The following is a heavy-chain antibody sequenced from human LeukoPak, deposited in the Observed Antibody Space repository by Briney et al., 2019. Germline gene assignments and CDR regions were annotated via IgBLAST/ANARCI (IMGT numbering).Heavy chain of an antibody. Sequence: GGSLRLSCAASGFTFSSYSMNWVRQAPGKGLEWVSSISSSSSYIYYADSVKGRFTISRDNAKNSLYLQMNSLRAEDTALYYCAREAHSSSSLYYYYYYMDVWGKGTTVTVSS. J-gene: IGHJ6*03. CDR3: AREAHSSSSLYYYYYYMDV. CDR1: GFTFSSYS. CDR2: ISSSSSYI. V-gene: IGHV3-21*01. D-gene: IGHD6-6*01.